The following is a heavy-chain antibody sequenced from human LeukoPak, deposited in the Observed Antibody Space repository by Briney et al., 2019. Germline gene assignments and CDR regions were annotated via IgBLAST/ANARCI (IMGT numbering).Heavy chain of an antibody. V-gene: IGHV4-34*01. J-gene: IGHJ4*02. CDR2: INHSGST. CDR1: GGSFSGYY. CDR3: ASAIWRAFDY. Sequence: SETLSLTCAVYGGSFSGYYWSWIRQPPGKGLEWIGEINHSGSTNYNPSLKSRVTISVDTSKNQFSLKLSSVTAADTAVYYCASAIWRAFDYWGQGTPVTVSS. D-gene: IGHD3-3*01.